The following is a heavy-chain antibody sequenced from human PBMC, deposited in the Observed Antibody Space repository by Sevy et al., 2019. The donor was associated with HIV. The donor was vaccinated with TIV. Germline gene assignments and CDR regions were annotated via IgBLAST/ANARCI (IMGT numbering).Heavy chain of an antibody. Sequence: GGSLRLSCAASGFTFSSYDMRWVRQATGGGLEWVSGISTTGDTFYLGSVKGRFTISRENAKNSFYLQMNSLRAGDTAVYYCARVVYYYDRTAPRVAQTRFDPWGQGTLVTVSS. CDR3: ARVVYYYDRTAPRVAQTRFDP. CDR2: ISTTGDT. V-gene: IGHV3-13*01. CDR1: GFTFSSYD. D-gene: IGHD3-22*01. J-gene: IGHJ5*02.